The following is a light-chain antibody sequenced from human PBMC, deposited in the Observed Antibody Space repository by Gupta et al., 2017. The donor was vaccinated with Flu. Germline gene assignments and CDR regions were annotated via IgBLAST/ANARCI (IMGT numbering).Light chain of an antibody. CDR2: GDS. V-gene: IGLV3-21*02. CDR1: NIGSKS. CDR3: QVWDTSNDHVV. J-gene: IGLJ2*01. Sequence: RITCGGNNIGSKSVHWYQQKPGQAPVLVLYGDSDRPSGIPERFSGSNSGNTATLTISRVEAGDEADYYCQVWDTSNDHVVFGGGTKLTVL.